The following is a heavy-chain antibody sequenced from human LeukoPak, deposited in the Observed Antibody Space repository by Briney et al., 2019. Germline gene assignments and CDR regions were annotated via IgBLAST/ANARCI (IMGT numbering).Heavy chain of an antibody. J-gene: IGHJ5*02. CDR3: ARRGSYDILTVYKNVWFDP. Sequence: SETLSLTCTVSGGSISSYYWSWIRQPPGKGLEWIGYIYYSGSTNYNPSLKSRVTISVDTSKNQFSLKLSSVTAADTAVYYCARRGSYDILTVYKNVWFDPWGQGTLVTVSS. D-gene: IGHD3-9*01. V-gene: IGHV4-59*08. CDR1: GGSISSYY. CDR2: IYYSGST.